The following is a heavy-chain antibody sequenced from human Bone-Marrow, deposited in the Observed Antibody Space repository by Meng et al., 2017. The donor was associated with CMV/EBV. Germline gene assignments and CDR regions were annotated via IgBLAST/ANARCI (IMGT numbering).Heavy chain of an antibody. Sequence: KVSRKGSGYCFTSYWIGWVRQMPGKGLEWMGIIYPVDSDTRYSPSFQGQVTISADKSISTAYLQWSSLKASDTAMYYRTRHGFTCSSTSSDESLYYYGMDVWGQGTTVTVSS. V-gene: IGHV5-51*01. D-gene: IGHD2-2*01. CDR1: GYCFTSYW. CDR3: TRHGFTCSSTSSDESLYYYGMDV. J-gene: IGHJ6*02. CDR2: IYPVDSDT.